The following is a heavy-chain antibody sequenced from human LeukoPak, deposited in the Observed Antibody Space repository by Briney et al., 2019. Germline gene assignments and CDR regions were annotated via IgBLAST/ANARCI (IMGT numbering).Heavy chain of an antibody. CDR2: IYYGGNT. Sequence: SETLSLTCTVSGGSISSSSYYWGWIRQPPGKGLEWIGSIYYGGNTYYKSSLKSRVTISIDTSKNQFSLEVSSVTAADTAVYYCARGGILTGYFDYWGQGTLVAVSS. CDR3: ARGGILTGYFDY. D-gene: IGHD3-9*01. J-gene: IGHJ4*02. CDR1: GGSISSSSYY. V-gene: IGHV4-39*07.